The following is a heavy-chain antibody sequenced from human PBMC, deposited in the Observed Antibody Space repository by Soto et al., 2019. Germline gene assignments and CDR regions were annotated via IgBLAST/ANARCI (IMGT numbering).Heavy chain of an antibody. CDR1: GYTFTSYG. D-gene: IGHD2-2*01. Sequence: ASVKVSCKASGYTFTSYGISWVRQAPGQGLEWMGWISAYNGNTNYAQKLQGRVTMTTDTSTSTAYMELRSLRSDDTAVYYCARDRPFYCSSTSCWLSGGSYYYGMDVWGQGTTVTVSS. J-gene: IGHJ6*02. CDR3: ARDRPFYCSSTSCWLSGGSYYYGMDV. V-gene: IGHV1-18*01. CDR2: ISAYNGNT.